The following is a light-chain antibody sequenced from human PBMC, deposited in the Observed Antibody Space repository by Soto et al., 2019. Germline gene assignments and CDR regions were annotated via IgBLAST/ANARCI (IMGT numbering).Light chain of an antibody. J-gene: IGLJ7*01. V-gene: IGLV1-40*01. CDR3: QSKV. CDR1: SSNIGANYD. CDR2: GNN. Sequence: QSVLTQPPSVSGTPGQTVTISCTGTSSNIGANYDVSWYQQLPGAAPRVVIFGNNKRPSGVPDRFTGSKSGTSASLAITGLQPEDEADYYCQSKVFGGGTQLTVL.